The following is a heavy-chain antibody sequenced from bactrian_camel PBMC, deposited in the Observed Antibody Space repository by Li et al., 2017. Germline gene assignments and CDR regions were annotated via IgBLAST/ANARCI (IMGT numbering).Heavy chain of an antibody. V-gene: IGHV3S31*01. CDR2: ISNDGNTT. J-gene: IGHJ4*01. CDR3: AADDILVASRKGYTLSPNEYRY. D-gene: IGHD5*01. Sequence: QLVESGGGSVQAGGSLSLSCAASGYTSSTYCLGWFRQAYSQSREGVATISNDGNTTHYADSVKGRFTISRDASKNTLYLQMNSLKPEDTAMYFCAADDILVASRKGYTLSPNEYRYWGQGTQVTVS. CDR1: GYTSSTYC.